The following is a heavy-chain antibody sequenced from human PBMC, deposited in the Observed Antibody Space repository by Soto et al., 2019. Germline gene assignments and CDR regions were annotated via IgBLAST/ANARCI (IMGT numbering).Heavy chain of an antibody. CDR3: PARYCVSSSCSEFDY. V-gene: IGHV1-3*01. CDR1: AYTFTSYA. J-gene: IGHJ4*02. Sequence: ASVNVSCKPSAYTFTSYAIHWVRLAPGQRLEWMGQINPGDGTTIYSQMFQGRVTMTRDTSTSTVYMELSSLKSEDTAVYYCPARYCVSSSCSEFDYWGQGTLVTVSS. CDR2: INPGDGTT. D-gene: IGHD2-2*01.